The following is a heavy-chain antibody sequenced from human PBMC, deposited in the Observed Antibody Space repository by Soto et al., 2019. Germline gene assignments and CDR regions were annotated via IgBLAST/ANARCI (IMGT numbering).Heavy chain of an antibody. Sequence: GGSLRLSCAASGFTFSSYSMNWVRQAPGKGLEWVSSISSSSSYIYYADSVKGRFTISRDNAKNSLYLQMNSLRAEDTAVYYCARGMGTTIMYYYYMDVWGKGTTVTVSS. D-gene: IGHD5-12*01. CDR1: GFTFSSYS. CDR3: ARGMGTTIMYYYYMDV. CDR2: ISSSSSYI. V-gene: IGHV3-21*01. J-gene: IGHJ6*03.